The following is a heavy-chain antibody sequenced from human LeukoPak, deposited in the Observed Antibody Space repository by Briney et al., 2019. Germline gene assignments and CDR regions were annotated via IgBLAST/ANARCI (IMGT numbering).Heavy chain of an antibody. J-gene: IGHJ5*02. V-gene: IGHV4-59*01. Sequence: SETLSLSCTVSGGSISSYYWSWIRQPPGKGLEWIGYIYYSGSTNYNPSLKSRVTISVDTSKNQFSLKLSSVTAADTAVYYCARDSGTTGEVKFDPWGQGTLVTVSS. CDR3: ARDSGTTGEVKFDP. CDR2: IYYSGST. D-gene: IGHD3-10*01. CDR1: GGSISSYY.